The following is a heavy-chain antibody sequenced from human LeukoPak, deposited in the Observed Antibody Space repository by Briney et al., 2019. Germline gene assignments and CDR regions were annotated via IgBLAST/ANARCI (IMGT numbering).Heavy chain of an antibody. CDR2: INPSDSST. CDR3: ARGGVAKLGPLDL. J-gene: IGHJ5*02. D-gene: IGHD7-27*01. V-gene: IGHV1-46*01. Sequence: ASVKVSCKASGYSFTSYYMHWVRQAPGQGLEWMGIINPSDSSTSYAQKFQGRVTMTRDTSTSTVYMELSSLRSEDTAVYYCARGGVAKLGPLDLWGQGTLVTVSS. CDR1: GYSFTSYY.